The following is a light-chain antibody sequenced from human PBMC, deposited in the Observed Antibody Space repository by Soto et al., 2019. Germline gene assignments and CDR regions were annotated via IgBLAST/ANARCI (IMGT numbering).Light chain of an antibody. J-gene: IGKJ1*01. V-gene: IGKV1D-13*01. CDR1: QCIYDS. CDR2: AVY. CDR3: QQLHNYPRT. Sequence: AIQLTQSPSSLSASVGDRVTITCRASQCIYDSLAWYQQKPGRAPNLLNYAVYRSQSGVPSRLSVRGSWTEFHLTIHNLQPADFAVYYCQQLHNYPRTFGQGTTV.